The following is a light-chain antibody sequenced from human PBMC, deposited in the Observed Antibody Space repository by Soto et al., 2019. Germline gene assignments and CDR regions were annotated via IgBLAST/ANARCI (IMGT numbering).Light chain of an antibody. J-gene: IGKJ2*01. CDR3: QQSYSTPYN. V-gene: IGKV1-39*01. CDR1: QSISSY. CDR2: AAS. Sequence: DIQMTQSPSSLSASVGDRVTITCRASQSISSYLNWYQQKPGKAPKLLIYAASSLQSGVPSRFSGSGSWTDFPLTISSLQPEDFATYYCQQSYSTPYNFGQGTKLEIK.